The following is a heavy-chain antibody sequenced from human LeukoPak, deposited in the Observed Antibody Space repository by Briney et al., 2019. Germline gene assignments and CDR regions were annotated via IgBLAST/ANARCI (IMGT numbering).Heavy chain of an antibody. CDR3: ATRFRHGELSSPDY. CDR1: GFTFSSYA. D-gene: IGHD3-10*01. CDR2: ISYDESNN. V-gene: IGHV3-30*04. Sequence: SGRSLRLSCAASGFTFSSYAMHWVRQAPGKGLEWVAVISYDESNNYYAGSVKGRFTITRDNSKNTLYLQMNSLRAEDTAVYYCATRFRHGELSSPDYWGQGTRLTLSS. J-gene: IGHJ4*02.